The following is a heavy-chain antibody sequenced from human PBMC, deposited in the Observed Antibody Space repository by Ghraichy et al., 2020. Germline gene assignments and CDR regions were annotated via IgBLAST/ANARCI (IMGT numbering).Heavy chain of an antibody. J-gene: IGHJ6*02. CDR1: GLIVSNNY. Sequence: GGSLRLSCAASGLIVSNNYMSWVRQAPGKGLEWVSGFHSGGNTYYAASVKGRFTISRHNSKNTLYLQMSSLRAEDTAVYYCARVADYGFSYGMDVWGQGTTVTVSS. CDR3: ARVADYGFSYGMDV. CDR2: FHSGGNT. D-gene: IGHD4-17*01. V-gene: IGHV3-53*04.